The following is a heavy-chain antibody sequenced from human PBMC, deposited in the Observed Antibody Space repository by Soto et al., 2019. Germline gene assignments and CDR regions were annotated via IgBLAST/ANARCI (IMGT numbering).Heavy chain of an antibody. Sequence: QVQLQQWGAGLVKPSETLSLSCAVYGQSFSGHSWAWIRQPPGKGLEWIGEISESGSTYYHPSLKSRVTISTDTSKNQFSLKLSSVTAADTAAYFCARGSGIVALPGELEDVNYDFWGQGTLVNVSS. CDR1: GQSFSGHS. J-gene: IGHJ4*02. D-gene: IGHD1-1*01. V-gene: IGHV4-34*01. CDR3: ARGSGIVALPGELEDVNYDF. CDR2: ISESGST.